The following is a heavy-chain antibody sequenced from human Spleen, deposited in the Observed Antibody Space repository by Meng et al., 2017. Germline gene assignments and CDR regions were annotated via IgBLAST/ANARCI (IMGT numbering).Heavy chain of an antibody. CDR1: GYDFTNYW. CDR3: ARHRTPNVVVTAMDY. CDR2: FYPDDSDT. Sequence: ESPKTPCKGPGYDFTNYWIGWVRQMPGKGLEWMGIFYPDDSDTGYSPSFQGQVTISADESITTAYLQWSSLKAADTAMYYCARHRTPNVVVTAMDYWGQGTLVTVSS. D-gene: IGHD2-21*02. V-gene: IGHV5-51*01. J-gene: IGHJ4*02.